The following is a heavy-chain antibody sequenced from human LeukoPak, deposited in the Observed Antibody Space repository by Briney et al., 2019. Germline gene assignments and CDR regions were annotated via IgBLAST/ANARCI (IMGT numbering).Heavy chain of an antibody. J-gene: IGHJ4*02. V-gene: IGHV4-39*01. CDR1: GASISSSSYY. CDR3: ARVEYYDSSGRPGYFDY. Sequence: SETLSLTCTVSGASISSSSYYWGWIRQPPGRGLEWIGSIFYSGSTYYNPSVKSRVTISVDTSKNQFSLKLRSVTAADTAVYYCARVEYYDSSGRPGYFDYWGQGTLVTVSS. D-gene: IGHD3-22*01. CDR2: IFYSGST.